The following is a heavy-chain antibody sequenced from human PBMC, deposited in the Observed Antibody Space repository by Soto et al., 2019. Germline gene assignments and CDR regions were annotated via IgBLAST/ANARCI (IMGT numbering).Heavy chain of an antibody. D-gene: IGHD4-17*01. CDR2: IFYSGRP. V-gene: IGHV4-39*01. CDR3: ARQSGAMAYYFDS. CDR1: GGSVRSSTYY. J-gene: IGHJ4*02. Sequence: SETLSLTCTVSGGSVRSSTYYWGWIRQPPGKGLEWIGSIFYSGRPHYNPSLKTRLTVSLDTSKDRFSLKLSSVTAADTATYFCARQSGAMAYYFDSWGQGTQVTVSS.